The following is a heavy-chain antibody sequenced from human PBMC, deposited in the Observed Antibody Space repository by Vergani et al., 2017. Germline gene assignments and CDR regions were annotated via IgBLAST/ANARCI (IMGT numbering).Heavy chain of an antibody. CDR3: RVGSAGTSLFDY. J-gene: IGHJ4*02. Sequence: QVQLVESGGGVVQPGGSLRLSCAASGFTFSSYGMHWVRQAPGKGLEWVAFIRYDGSNKYYADSVKGRFTISRDNSKNTLYLQMNSLRAEDTAVYYCRVGSAGTSLFDYWGQGTLVTVSS. CDR2: IRYDGSNK. V-gene: IGHV3-30*02. CDR1: GFTFSSYG. D-gene: IGHD6-13*01.